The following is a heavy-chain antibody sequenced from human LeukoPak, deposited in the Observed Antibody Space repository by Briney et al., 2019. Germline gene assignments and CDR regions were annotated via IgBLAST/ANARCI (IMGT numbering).Heavy chain of an antibody. CDR1: GFTFSSYA. J-gene: IGHJ4*02. D-gene: IGHD3-22*01. CDR2: ISGSGGST. Sequence: GGSLRLSCAASGFTFSSYAMSWVRQAPGKGLEWVSAISGSGGSTYYADSVKGRFTISRDNSKNTLYLQMNSLRAEDTAVYYCAKAPPRLYDSGGYYDYWGQGTLVTVSS. V-gene: IGHV3-23*01. CDR3: AKAPPRLYDSGGYYDY.